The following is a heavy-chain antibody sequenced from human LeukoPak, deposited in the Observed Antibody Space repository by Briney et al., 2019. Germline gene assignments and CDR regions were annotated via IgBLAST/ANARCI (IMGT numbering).Heavy chain of an antibody. D-gene: IGHD3-16*02. V-gene: IGHV3-9*01. CDR1: GFTFDDYA. Sequence: GGSLRLSCAASGFTFDDYAMHWVRQAPGKGLEWFSGISWNSGSIGYADSVKGRFTISRDNAKNSLYLQMNSLRAEDTALYYCAKGLTFGGVIVMKDYFDYWGQGTLVTVSS. CDR3: AKGLTFGGVIVMKDYFDY. J-gene: IGHJ4*02. CDR2: ISWNSGSI.